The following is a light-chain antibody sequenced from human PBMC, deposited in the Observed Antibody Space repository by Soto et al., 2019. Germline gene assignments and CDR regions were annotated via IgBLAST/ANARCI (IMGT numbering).Light chain of an antibody. CDR2: GAS. Sequence: EIVMTQSPGTLSVSPGERATLSCRASQSVSSNLAWYQQKPGQAPRLLIYGASTRATGIPARFSGSRSGTKFTLTISSLQSEDFADYYCQQYNNWPRTFGQGTKVEIK. J-gene: IGKJ1*01. CDR3: QQYNNWPRT. V-gene: IGKV3-15*01. CDR1: QSVSSN.